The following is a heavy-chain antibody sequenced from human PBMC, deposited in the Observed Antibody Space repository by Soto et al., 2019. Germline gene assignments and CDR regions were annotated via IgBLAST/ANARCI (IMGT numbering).Heavy chain of an antibody. CDR1: GVSISSHDW. CDR2: SHQSGNT. D-gene: IGHD3-3*01. Sequence: SETLSLTCAVSGVSISSHDWWTWVRQPPGKGLEWIGESHQSGNTNYNSPLESRVTISLDKSKNQFSLQLSSVTVADTAVYYCAREEPPITIFGVVHDAFDVWGQGTMVTVSS. V-gene: IGHV4-4*02. J-gene: IGHJ3*01. CDR3: AREEPPITIFGVVHDAFDV.